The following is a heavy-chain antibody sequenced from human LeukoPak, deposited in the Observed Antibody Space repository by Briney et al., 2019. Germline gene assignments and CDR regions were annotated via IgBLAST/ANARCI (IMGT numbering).Heavy chain of an antibody. CDR3: ARASTYYYDSSGYYPHYDY. CDR2: INPSGGST. V-gene: IGHV1-46*01. J-gene: IGHJ4*02. Sequence: GASVKVSCKASGYTFTSYYMHWVRQAPGQGLEWMGIINPSGGSTSYAQKFQGRVTMTRDTSTSTVYMELSSLRSEDTAVYYCARASTYYYDSSGYYPHYDYWGQGTLVTVSS. CDR1: GYTFTSYY. D-gene: IGHD3-22*01.